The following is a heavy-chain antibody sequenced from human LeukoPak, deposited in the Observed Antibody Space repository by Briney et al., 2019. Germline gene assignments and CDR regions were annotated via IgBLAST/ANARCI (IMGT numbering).Heavy chain of an antibody. J-gene: IGHJ4*02. D-gene: IGHD3/OR15-3a*01. V-gene: IGHV4-39*01. Sequence: ESLRLSCAASGFTVSSNYMSWIRQPPGKGLEWIGSIYYSGNTYYNASLKSQVSISIDTSKNQFSLRLTSVTAADTAVYYCARQTGSGLFILPGGQGTLVTVSS. CDR1: GFTVSSNY. CDR3: ARQTGSGLFILP. CDR2: IYYSGNT.